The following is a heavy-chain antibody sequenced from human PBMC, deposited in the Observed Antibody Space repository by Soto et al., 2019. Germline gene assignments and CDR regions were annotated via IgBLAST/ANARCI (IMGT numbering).Heavy chain of an antibody. J-gene: IGHJ4*02. Sequence: QVQLVQSGAEVKKPGASVKVSCKASGYTFTSYDINWVRQATGQGLEWMGWMNPNSGNTGNAQKFQGRGAVTRSTSMSTAKREISSLRTEQTAVEYCGRESSSCWYVGCWSKGTMVTVSP. D-gene: IGHD6-19*01. V-gene: IGHV1-8*01. CDR2: MNPNSGNT. CDR3: GRESSSCWYVGC. CDR1: GYTFTSYD.